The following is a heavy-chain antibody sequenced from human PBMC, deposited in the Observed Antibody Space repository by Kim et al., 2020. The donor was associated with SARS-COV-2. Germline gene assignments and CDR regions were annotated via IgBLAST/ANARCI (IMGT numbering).Heavy chain of an antibody. D-gene: IGHD5-18*01. CDR1: GGSFSGYY. CDR2: INHSGST. J-gene: IGHJ4*02. CDR3: ATKRGYTYGLPHY. Sequence: SETLSLTCAVYGGSFSGYYWSWIRQPPGKGLEWIGEINHSGSTNYNPSLKSRVTISVDTSKNQFSLKLSSVTAADTAVYYCATKRGYTYGLPHYWGQGTLVTVSS. V-gene: IGHV4-34*01.